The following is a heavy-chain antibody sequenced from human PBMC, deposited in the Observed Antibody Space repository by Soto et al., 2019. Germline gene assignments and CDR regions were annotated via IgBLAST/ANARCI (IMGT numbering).Heavy chain of an antibody. Sequence: PSETLSLTCTVSGGSISSYYWSWIRQPAGKGLEWIGRIYTSGSTNYNPSLKSRVTMSVDTSKNQFSLKLSSVTAADTAVYYCARDAGFLEWFDAFDIWGQGTRVTVSS. CDR1: GGSISSYY. CDR3: ARDAGFLEWFDAFDI. J-gene: IGHJ3*02. D-gene: IGHD3-3*01. CDR2: IYTSGST. V-gene: IGHV4-4*07.